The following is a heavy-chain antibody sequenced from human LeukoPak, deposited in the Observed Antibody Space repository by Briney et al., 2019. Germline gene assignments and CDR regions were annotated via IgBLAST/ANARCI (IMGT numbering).Heavy chain of an antibody. Sequence: AGGSLRLSCAASGFTFSSYAMSWVRQAPGKGLEWVSAISGSGGSTYYADSVKGRFTISRDNSKNTLYLQMNSLRAEDTAVYYCAKESPLGYYYDSSGYSPFDYWGQGTLVTVSS. V-gene: IGHV3-23*01. D-gene: IGHD3-22*01. CDR1: GFTFSSYA. J-gene: IGHJ4*02. CDR2: ISGSGGST. CDR3: AKESPLGYYYDSSGYSPFDY.